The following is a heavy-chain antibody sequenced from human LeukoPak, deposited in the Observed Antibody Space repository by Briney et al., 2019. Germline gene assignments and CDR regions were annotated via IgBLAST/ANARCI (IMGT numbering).Heavy chain of an antibody. D-gene: IGHD6-13*01. CDR2: INHSGST. CDR3: ASNRIAAAGTLYYYYGMDV. CDR1: GGSFSGYY. V-gene: IGHV4-34*01. Sequence: SETPSLTCAVYGGSFSGYYWSWIRQPPGKGLEWIGEINHSGSTNYNPSLKSRVTISVDTSKNQFSLKLSSVTAADTAVYYCASNRIAAAGTLYYYYGMDVWGQGTTVTVSS. J-gene: IGHJ6*02.